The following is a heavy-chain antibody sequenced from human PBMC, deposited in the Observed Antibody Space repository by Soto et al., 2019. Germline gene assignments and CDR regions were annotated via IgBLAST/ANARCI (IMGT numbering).Heavy chain of an antibody. CDR1: GGSISSGAYY. V-gene: IGHV4-31*03. CDR2: IYYSGST. CDR3: ARDLVGYTMIPLGSYYYCGLAV. Sequence: QVQVQESGPGLVKPSQTLSLTCTVSGGSISSGAYYWSWIRQHPGKGLEWVGYIYYSGSTYYKPSLNGRVPISVDTSTNQVYLKGISVTAADTAVYYCARDLVGYTMIPLGSYYYCGLAVWGQGTTVTVSS. D-gene: IGHD3-22*01. J-gene: IGHJ6*02.